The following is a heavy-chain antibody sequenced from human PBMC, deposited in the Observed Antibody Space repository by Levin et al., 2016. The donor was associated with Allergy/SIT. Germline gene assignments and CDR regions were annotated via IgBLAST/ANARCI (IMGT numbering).Heavy chain of an antibody. J-gene: IGHJ6*02. CDR2: ISGSGGST. CDR3: AKVTDPGYGDYPMDV. CDR1: GFTFSDYY. V-gene: IGHV3-23*01. D-gene: IGHD4-17*01. Sequence: GGSLRLSCAASGFTFSDYYMSWIRQAPGKGLEWVSAISGSGGSTYYADSVKGRFTISRDNSKNTLYLQMNSLRAEDTAVYYCAKVTDPGYGDYPMDVWGQGTTVTVSS.